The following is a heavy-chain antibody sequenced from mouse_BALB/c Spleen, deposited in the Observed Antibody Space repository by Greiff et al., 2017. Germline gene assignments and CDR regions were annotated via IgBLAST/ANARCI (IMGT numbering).Heavy chain of an antibody. D-gene: IGHD3-3*01. CDR3: TRGRAGTFYYAMDY. CDR2: IYPSDSYT. Sequence: VQLQQPGAELVRPGASVKLSCKASGYTFTSYWINWVKQRPGQGLEWIGNIYPSDSYTNYNQKFKDKATLTEDKSSSTAYMQLSSPTSEDSAVYYCTRGRAGTFYYAMDYWGQGTSVTVSS. V-gene: IGHV1-69*02. J-gene: IGHJ4*01. CDR1: GYTFTSYW.